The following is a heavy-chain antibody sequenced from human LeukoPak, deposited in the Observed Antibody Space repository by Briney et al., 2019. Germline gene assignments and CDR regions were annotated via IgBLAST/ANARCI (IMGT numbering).Heavy chain of an antibody. V-gene: IGHV1-8*01. D-gene: IGHD6-6*01. CDR2: MNPNSGNT. CDR3: ARRWAARSRFDP. J-gene: IGHJ5*02. Sequence: ASVKVSCKASGYTFTSYDINWVRQATGQGLEWMGWMNPNSGNTGYAQKFQGRVTMTRNTSISTAYMELSSLRSEDTAVYYCARRWAARSRFDPWGQGTLVTVSS. CDR1: GYTFTSYD.